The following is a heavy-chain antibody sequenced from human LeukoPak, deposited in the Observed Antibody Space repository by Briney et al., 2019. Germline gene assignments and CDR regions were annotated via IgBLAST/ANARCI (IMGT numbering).Heavy chain of an antibody. D-gene: IGHD3-22*01. V-gene: IGHV3-73*01. Sequence: GRSLRLSRAASGFTFSSYGMHWVRQASGKGLEWVGRIRSKANSYATAYAASVKGRFTISRDDSKNTAYLQMNSLKTEDTAVYYCTLVYYDSSGYYYASDYWGQGTLVTVSS. CDR2: IRSKANSYAT. J-gene: IGHJ4*02. CDR3: TLVYYDSSGYYYASDY. CDR1: GFTFSSYG.